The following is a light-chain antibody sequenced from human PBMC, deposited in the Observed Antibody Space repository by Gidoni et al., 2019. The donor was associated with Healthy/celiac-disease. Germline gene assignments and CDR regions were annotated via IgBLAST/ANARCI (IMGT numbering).Light chain of an antibody. J-gene: IGKJ3*01. CDR3: QQYDNLPLT. CDR2: EAS. CDR1: QDISNY. Sequence: DIQLTQSPSSLSASVGDRVTITCQASQDISNYLNWYQQKPGKAPKPLIYEASNLETGVPSRFSGSGSGTDFTFTISSLQPEDIATYYCQQYDNLPLTFXPXTKVDIK. V-gene: IGKV1-33*01.